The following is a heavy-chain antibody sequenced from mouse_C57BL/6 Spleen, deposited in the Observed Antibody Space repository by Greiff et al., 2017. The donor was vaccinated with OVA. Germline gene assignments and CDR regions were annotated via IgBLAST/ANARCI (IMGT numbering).Heavy chain of an antibody. CDR1: GYTFTSYG. CDR3: ARGVYYSNSYYAMDY. J-gene: IGHJ4*01. Sequence: QVQLKQSGAELARPGASVKLSCKASGYTFTSYGISWVKQRTGQGLEWIGEIYPRSGNTYYNEKFKGKATLTADKSSSTAYMALRSLSSEDSAVYFCARGVYYSNSYYAMDYWGQGTSVTVSS. V-gene: IGHV1-81*01. D-gene: IGHD2-5*01. CDR2: IYPRSGNT.